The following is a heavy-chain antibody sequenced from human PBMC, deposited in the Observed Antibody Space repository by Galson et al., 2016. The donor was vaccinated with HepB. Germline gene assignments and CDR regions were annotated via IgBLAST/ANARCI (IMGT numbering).Heavy chain of an antibody. D-gene: IGHD3-10*01. J-gene: IGHJ4*02. Sequence: SLRLSCAASGFTFSRYGMHWVRQAPGKGLEWVAVISYHGSNKYYVDSVKGRFTISRDNSKNTLYLQMNSLRVEDTAMYYCARDGYYYGSGSYGAATYWGQGTPVTVSS. V-gene: IGHV3-30*19. CDR3: ARDGYYYGSGSYGAATY. CDR1: GFTFSRYG. CDR2: ISYHGSNK.